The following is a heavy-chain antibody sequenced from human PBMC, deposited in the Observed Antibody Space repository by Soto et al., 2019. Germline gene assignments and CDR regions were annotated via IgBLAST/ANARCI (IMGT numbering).Heavy chain of an antibody. CDR2: ISSSGGST. Sequence: GGSLRLSCAASGFIFSNYALTWVRQAPGKGLELVSGISSSGGSTYYVDSVKGWFTISRDNSKNTLYLQRNSLRVEDTAVYCCAKGITNIVLMVYAVYYYYGMDVWGQGTTVTVSS. CDR3: AKGITNIVLMVYAVYYYYGMDV. J-gene: IGHJ6*02. V-gene: IGHV3-23*01. D-gene: IGHD2-8*01. CDR1: GFIFSNYA.